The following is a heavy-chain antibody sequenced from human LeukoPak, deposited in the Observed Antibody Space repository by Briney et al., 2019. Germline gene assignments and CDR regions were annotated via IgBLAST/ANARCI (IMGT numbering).Heavy chain of an antibody. CDR1: GFTFSSYW. V-gene: IGHV3-7*01. CDR2: IKQDGSEK. Sequence: GGSLRLSCAASGFTFSSYWRSWVRQAPGKGLEWVANIKQDGSEKYYVDSVKGRFTISRDNAKNSLYLQMNSLRAEDTAVYYCARYGMDVWGQGTTVTVSS. J-gene: IGHJ6*02. CDR3: ARYGMDV.